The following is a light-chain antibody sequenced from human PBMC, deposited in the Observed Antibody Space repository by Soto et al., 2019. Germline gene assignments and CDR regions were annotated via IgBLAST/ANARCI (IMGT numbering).Light chain of an antibody. CDR1: QSISNNY. V-gene: IGKV3-20*01. CDR2: GAF. J-gene: IGKJ1*01. Sequence: EIVLTQSPGTLSLSPGERGTLSCRASQSISNNYLAWYQQKPGQAPRLLIYGAFSRANGIPDRFSGSASGTDFTLTISTLEPEDFAVYLCQKYGSTPWTFGRGTKVEI. CDR3: QKYGSTPWT.